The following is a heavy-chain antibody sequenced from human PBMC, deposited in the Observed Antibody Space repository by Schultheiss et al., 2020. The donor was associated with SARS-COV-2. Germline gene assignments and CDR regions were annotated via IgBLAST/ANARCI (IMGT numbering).Heavy chain of an antibody. CDR2: IYSGGST. CDR1: GFTFSSYA. V-gene: IGHV3-66*01. J-gene: IGHJ3*02. D-gene: IGHD1-1*01. Sequence: GESLKISCAASGFTFSSYAMHWVRQAPGKGLEWVAVIYSGGSTYYADSVKGRFTISRDNSKNTLYLQMNSLRAEDTAVYYCARADRTAFDIWGQGTMVTVSS. CDR3: ARADRTAFDI.